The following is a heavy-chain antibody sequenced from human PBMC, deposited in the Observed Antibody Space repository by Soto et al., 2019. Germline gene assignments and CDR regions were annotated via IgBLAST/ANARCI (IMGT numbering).Heavy chain of an antibody. CDR2: IIPIFGTA. CDR1: GGTFGSYA. D-gene: IGHD2-21*02. Sequence: SVKVSCKASGGTFGSYAISWVRQAPGQGLEWMGGIIPIFGTANYAQKFQGRVTITADESTSTAYMELSSLRSEDTAVYYCARGTASYYYYYGMDVWGQGTTVTVSS. V-gene: IGHV1-69*13. CDR3: ARGTASYYYYYGMDV. J-gene: IGHJ6*02.